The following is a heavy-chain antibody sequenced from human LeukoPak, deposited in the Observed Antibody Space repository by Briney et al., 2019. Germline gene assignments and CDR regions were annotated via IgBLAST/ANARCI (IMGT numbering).Heavy chain of an antibody. J-gene: IGHJ4*02. V-gene: IGHV3-21*01. Sequence: GGSLRLSCAASGFTFSSYSMNWVRQAPGKGLEWVSSISSSSSYIYYADSVKGRFTISRDNAKNSLYLQMNSLRAEDTAVYYCARASRDSSGYTFDYWGQGTLVTVSS. CDR2: ISSSSSYI. D-gene: IGHD3-22*01. CDR3: ARASRDSSGYTFDY. CDR1: GFTFSSYS.